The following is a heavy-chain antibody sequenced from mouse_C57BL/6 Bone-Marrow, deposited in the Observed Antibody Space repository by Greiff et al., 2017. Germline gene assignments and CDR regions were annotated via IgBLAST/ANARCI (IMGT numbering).Heavy chain of an antibody. CDR2: ISYDGSN. CDR3: ARGVLWEFDY. Sequence: DVKLVESGPGLVKPSQSLSLTCSVTGYSITSGYYWNWIRQFPGNKLEWMGYISYDGSNNYNPSLKNRISITRDTSKNQFFLKLNSVTTEDTATYYCARGVLWEFDYWGQGTTLTVSS. CDR1: GYSITSGYY. J-gene: IGHJ2*01. D-gene: IGHD1-1*02. V-gene: IGHV3-6*01.